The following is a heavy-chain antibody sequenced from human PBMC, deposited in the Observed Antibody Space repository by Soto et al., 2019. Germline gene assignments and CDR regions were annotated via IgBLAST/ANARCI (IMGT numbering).Heavy chain of an antibody. D-gene: IGHD2-2*01. Sequence: QVQLVESGGGVVQPGRSLRLSCAASGFTFSSYGMHWVRQAPGKGLEWVAVIWYDGSNKYYADSVMGRFTISRDNSKNTLYLQMNSLRAEDTAVYYCARDEQYCSSTSCSDAFDIWGQGTMVTVSS. CDR3: ARDEQYCSSTSCSDAFDI. CDR2: IWYDGSNK. J-gene: IGHJ3*02. V-gene: IGHV3-33*01. CDR1: GFTFSSYG.